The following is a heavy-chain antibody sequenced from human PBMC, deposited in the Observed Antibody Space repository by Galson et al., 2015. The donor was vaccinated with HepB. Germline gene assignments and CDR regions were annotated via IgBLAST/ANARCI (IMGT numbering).Heavy chain of an antibody. CDR2: ISGSGGST. J-gene: IGHJ3*01. Sequence: SLRLSCAASGFTFSIYAMSWVRQAPGKGLEWVSVISGSGGSTDYADSVKGRFTISRDNSKNTLYMQMNSLRAEDTAVYYCAKDLIQPVFPPLVAFDVWGQGTMVTVSS. CDR3: AKDLIQPVFPPLVAFDV. V-gene: IGHV3-23*01. CDR1: GFTFSIYA. D-gene: IGHD2-21*01.